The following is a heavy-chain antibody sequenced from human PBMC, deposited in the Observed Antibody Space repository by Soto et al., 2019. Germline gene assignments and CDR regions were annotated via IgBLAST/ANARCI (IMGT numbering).Heavy chain of an antibody. CDR1: GGTFSSYS. D-gene: IGHD1-26*01. Sequence: QVQLVQSGAEVKKPGSSVKVSCKASGGTFSSYSINWVRQAPGQGLEWMGEIIPNFGTANYAQMFQGRVTITADESTSTAYMELSSLRSEDTAVYYCARDGGRHSGGIDYWGQGTLVTVSS. J-gene: IGHJ4*02. CDR2: IIPNFGTA. V-gene: IGHV1-69*01. CDR3: ARDGGRHSGGIDY.